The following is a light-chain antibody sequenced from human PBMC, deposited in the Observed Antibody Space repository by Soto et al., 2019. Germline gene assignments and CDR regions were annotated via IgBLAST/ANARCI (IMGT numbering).Light chain of an antibody. J-gene: IGLJ3*02. Sequence: SYELTQPPSVSVAPGKTASVACGGSNIGSKSVHWYQKKSGQAPVLVMYYDSDRPSGIPERVAGSNSGNPATQTISRVEAGDEAEYYCQVWDISSGHVVFGGGTKLTVL. CDR1: NIGSKS. CDR2: YDS. V-gene: IGLV3-21*01. CDR3: QVWDISSGHVV.